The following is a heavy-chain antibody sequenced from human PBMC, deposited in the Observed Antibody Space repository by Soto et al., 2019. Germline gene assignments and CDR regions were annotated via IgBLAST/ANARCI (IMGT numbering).Heavy chain of an antibody. Sequence: GGSLRLSCAASGFACRTYWMHWVRQSPGEGLVWVSRLNLDGTTTNYADSVRGRFTISRDTAKDTLYLQMNSLTPEDTAVYYCAGRDCTNGVCYFYWGQGTLVTVSS. CDR1: GFACRTYW. CDR2: LNLDGTTT. J-gene: IGHJ4*02. D-gene: IGHD2-8*01. V-gene: IGHV3-74*01. CDR3: AGRDCTNGVCYFY.